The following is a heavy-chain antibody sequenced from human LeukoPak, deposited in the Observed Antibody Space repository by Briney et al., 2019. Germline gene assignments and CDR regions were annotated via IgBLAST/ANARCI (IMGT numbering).Heavy chain of an antibody. CDR3: ARDRYSGSYLYYYGMDV. Sequence: PSETLSLNCAVYGGSFSGYYWSWIRQPPGKGLEWIGEINHSGSTNYNPSLKSRVTISVDTSKNQFSLKLSSVTAADTAVYYCARDRYSGSYLYYYGMDVWGQGTTVTVSS. V-gene: IGHV4-34*01. D-gene: IGHD1-26*01. J-gene: IGHJ6*02. CDR1: GGSFSGYY. CDR2: INHSGST.